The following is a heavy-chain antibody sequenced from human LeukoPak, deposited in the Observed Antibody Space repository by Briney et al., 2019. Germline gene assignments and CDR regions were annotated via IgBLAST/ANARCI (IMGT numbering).Heavy chain of an antibody. V-gene: IGHV1-18*01. Sequence: GASVKVFCKASGYTFTSYGISWVRQAPGQGLEWMGWISAYNGNTNYAQKLQGRVTMTTDTSTSTGYMELRSLRSDDTAVYYCAKDPPRIVVVVAATNYYGMDVWGQGTTVTVSS. J-gene: IGHJ6*02. CDR3: AKDPPRIVVVVAATNYYGMDV. D-gene: IGHD2-15*01. CDR1: GYTFTSYG. CDR2: ISAYNGNT.